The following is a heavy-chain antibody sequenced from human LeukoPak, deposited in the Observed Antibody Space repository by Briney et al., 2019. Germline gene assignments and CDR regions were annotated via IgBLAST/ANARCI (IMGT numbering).Heavy chain of an antibody. V-gene: IGHV3-66*02. CDR3: ASEAVAAPGY. D-gene: IGHD6-19*01. CDR1: GFTVSSNY. Sequence: GGSLRLSCAASGFTVSSNYMSWVRQAPGKGLEWVSVIYSGGSTYYADSVKGRFTISRDNSKNTLYLQMNSLRAEGTAVYYCASEAVAAPGYWGQGTLVTVSS. J-gene: IGHJ4*02. CDR2: IYSGGST.